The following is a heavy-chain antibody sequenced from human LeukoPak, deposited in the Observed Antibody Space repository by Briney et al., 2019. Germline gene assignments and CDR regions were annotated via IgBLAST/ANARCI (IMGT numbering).Heavy chain of an antibody. V-gene: IGHV4-59*01. CDR1: LGSLSSYY. Sequence: TSETLSLTPAVSLGSLSSYYWSWIRHPPGKGLGWSGYIYYSGSTKYNPSLKSRVTISVDTSNPQFSLNSSSVTAAGTARHYFSRLLRDAFDIWGHGTRVSVS. J-gene: IGHJ3*02. CDR2: IYYSGST. CDR3: SRLLRDAFDI.